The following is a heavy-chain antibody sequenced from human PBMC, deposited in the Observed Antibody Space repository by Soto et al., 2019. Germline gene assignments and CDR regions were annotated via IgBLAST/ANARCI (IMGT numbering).Heavy chain of an antibody. J-gene: IGHJ3*02. CDR3: ARETYYYGSGIRPDAFDI. V-gene: IGHV5-51*01. Sequence: GESLKISCKGSGYSFTSYWIGWVRQMPGKGLEWMGIIYPGDSDTRYSPSFQGQVTISADKSISTAYLQWSSLKASDTAMYYCARETYYYGSGIRPDAFDIWGQGTMVTVSS. D-gene: IGHD3-10*01. CDR1: GYSFTSYW. CDR2: IYPGDSDT.